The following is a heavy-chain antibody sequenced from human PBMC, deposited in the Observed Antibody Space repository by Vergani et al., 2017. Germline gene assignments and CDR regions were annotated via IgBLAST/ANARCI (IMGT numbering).Heavy chain of an antibody. Sequence: EVQLVQSGAEVIKPGESLKISCKGSGYSFTSYWIGWVRQMPGKGLEWMGIIYPGDSDTRYSPSFQGQVTISADKSISTAYLQWSSLKASDTAMYYCARSSDIVVVPAAIGDHWGQGTLVTVSS. J-gene: IGHJ4*02. D-gene: IGHD2-2*01. V-gene: IGHV5-51*03. CDR1: GYSFTSYW. CDR3: ARSSDIVVVPAAIGDH. CDR2: IYPGDSDT.